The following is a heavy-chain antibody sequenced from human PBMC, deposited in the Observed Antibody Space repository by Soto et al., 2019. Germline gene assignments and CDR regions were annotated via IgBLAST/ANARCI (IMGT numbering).Heavy chain of an antibody. J-gene: IGHJ6*03. CDR2: MNPNSGNT. Sequence: GASVKVSCKASGYTFTSYDINWVRQATGQGLEWMGWMNPNSGNTGYAQKFQGRVTMTRNTSISTAYMELSSLRSEDTAVYYCARVGAYCGGDCYSGAGYYYYYMDVWGKGTTVTSP. CDR3: ARVGAYCGGDCYSGAGYYYYYMDV. V-gene: IGHV1-8*01. CDR1: GYTFTSYD. D-gene: IGHD2-21*01.